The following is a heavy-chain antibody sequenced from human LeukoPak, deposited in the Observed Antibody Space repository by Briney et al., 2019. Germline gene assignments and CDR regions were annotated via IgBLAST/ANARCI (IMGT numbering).Heavy chain of an antibody. D-gene: IGHD4-23*01. CDR1: RVTLNGSA. CDR2: IRSKANSYAT. CDR3: TPTNDDYGGYVWFDP. J-gene: IGHJ5*02. V-gene: IGHV3-73*01. Sequence: YIRLSKAASRVTLNGSAMAWFLQDYGKGLEWVGRIRSKANSYATAYAASVKGRFTISRDDSKNTAYLQMNSLKTEDTAVYYCTPTNDDYGGYVWFDPGDQGTLVTVSS.